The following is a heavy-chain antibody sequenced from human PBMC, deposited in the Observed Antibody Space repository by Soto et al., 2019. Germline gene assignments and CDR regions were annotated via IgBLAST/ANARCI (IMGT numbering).Heavy chain of an antibody. J-gene: IGHJ4*02. CDR1: GFTFTSYD. Sequence: ASVKVSCKASGFTFTSYDINWVRQATGQGLEWMGWMSPASGNTGFAQKFQGRVTMTSDTSISTAYMELADLRSDDTAIYFCATGVFRWFGESALYYFDSWGQGTLVTVSS. V-gene: IGHV1-8*01. CDR2: MSPASGNT. D-gene: IGHD3-10*01. CDR3: ATGVFRWFGESALYYFDS.